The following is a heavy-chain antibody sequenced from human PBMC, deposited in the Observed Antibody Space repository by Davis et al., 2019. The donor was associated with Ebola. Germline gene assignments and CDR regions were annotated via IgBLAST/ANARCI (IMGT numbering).Heavy chain of an antibody. J-gene: IGHJ5*02. CDR1: GGTFSSYA. D-gene: IGHD2/OR15-2a*01. Sequence: SVKVSCKASGGTFSSYAISWVRQAPGQGLEWMGGIIPIFGTANYAQKFQGRVTITADESTSTAYMELSSLRSEDTAVYYCARDVYVSHLKYNWFDPWGQGTLVTVSS. V-gene: IGHV1-69*13. CDR3: ARDVYVSHLKYNWFDP. CDR2: IIPIFGTA.